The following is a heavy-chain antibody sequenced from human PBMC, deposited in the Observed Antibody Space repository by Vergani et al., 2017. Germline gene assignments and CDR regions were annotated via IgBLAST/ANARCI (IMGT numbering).Heavy chain of an antibody. CDR3: ARDTVTGSRYFDY. Sequence: QVQLVESGGGVVQPGGSLRLSCGASGFTFSNYGMHWVRQAPGKGLEWVTFIRYDGCNTYYADSVKGRFTISRDNSKNTLFLQMNSLRPEDTAVYYCARDTVTGSRYFDYWGQGTLVTVSS. V-gene: IGHV3-30*02. J-gene: IGHJ4*02. CDR1: GFTFSNYG. CDR2: IRYDGCNT. D-gene: IGHD6-19*01.